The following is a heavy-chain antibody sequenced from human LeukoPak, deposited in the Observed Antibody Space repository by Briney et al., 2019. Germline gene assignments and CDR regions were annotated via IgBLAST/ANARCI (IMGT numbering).Heavy chain of an antibody. V-gene: IGHV1-69*06. CDR1: GGTFSSYA. CDR3: ARAPAAGIREVYYMDV. CDR2: IIPIFGTA. J-gene: IGHJ6*03. Sequence: SVKVSCKASGGTFSSYAISWVRQAPGQGLEWMGGIIPIFGTANYAQKFQGRVTITADKSTSTAYMELSSLRSEDTAVYYCARAPAAGIREVYYMDVWGKGTTVTVPS. D-gene: IGHD6-13*01.